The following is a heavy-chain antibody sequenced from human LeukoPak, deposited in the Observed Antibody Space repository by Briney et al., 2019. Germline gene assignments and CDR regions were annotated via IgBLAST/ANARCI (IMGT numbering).Heavy chain of an antibody. Sequence: GGSLRLSCAASGFTFSGYAMYWVRQAPGKGLEWVSSIEASGGATYYADSVKGRFTISRDNSKNTLYLQMNSLRAEDTAVYYCARRGGSRGNIVDYWGQGTLVTVSS. CDR3: ARRGGSRGNIVDY. D-gene: IGHD3-16*01. CDR2: IEASGGAT. V-gene: IGHV3-23*01. J-gene: IGHJ4*02. CDR1: GFTFSGYA.